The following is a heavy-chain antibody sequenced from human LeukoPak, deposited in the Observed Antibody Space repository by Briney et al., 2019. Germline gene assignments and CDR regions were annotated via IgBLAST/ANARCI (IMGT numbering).Heavy chain of an antibody. J-gene: IGHJ5*02. CDR1: GGSFSGYY. CDR2: INHSGST. CDR3: ARARGGYDYVWGSYRYTSGWFDP. D-gene: IGHD3-16*02. Sequence: PSETLSLTCAVYGGSFSGYYWSWIRQPPGKGLEWIGEINHSGSTNYNPSLKSRVTISVDTSKNQFSLKLSSVTAAETAVYYCARARGGYDYVWGSYRYTSGWFDPWGQGTLVTVSS. V-gene: IGHV4-34*01.